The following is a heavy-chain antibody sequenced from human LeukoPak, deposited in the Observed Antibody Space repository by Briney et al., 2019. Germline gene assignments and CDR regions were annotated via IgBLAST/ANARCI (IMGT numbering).Heavy chain of an antibody. D-gene: IGHD6-19*01. CDR3: AKSGSGWYYFDY. Sequence: GGSLRLSCAASGFTFSSYAMSWVRQAPGKGLEWVSAISGSGGSTYYADSVKGRFAISRDNSKNTLYLQMNSLRAEDTAVYYCAKSGSGWYYFDYWGQGTLVTVSS. CDR1: GFTFSSYA. J-gene: IGHJ4*02. V-gene: IGHV3-23*01. CDR2: ISGSGGST.